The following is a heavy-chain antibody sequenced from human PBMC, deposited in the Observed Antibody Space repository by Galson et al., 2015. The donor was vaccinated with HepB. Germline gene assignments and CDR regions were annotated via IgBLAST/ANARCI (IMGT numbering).Heavy chain of an antibody. CDR2: ISSGSSYI. J-gene: IGHJ6*03. CDR1: GFTLSSYG. CDR3: TRRGPETGFYYYYMDV. D-gene: IGHD3-10*01. V-gene: IGHV3-21*01. Sequence: SLRLSCAASGFTLSSYGMNWVRQAPGKGLEWVSFISSGSSYIYYAESVKGRFTISRDNAMKSVYLQMHSLRAEDTAVYYCTRRGPETGFYYYYMDVWGEGTTVTVSS.